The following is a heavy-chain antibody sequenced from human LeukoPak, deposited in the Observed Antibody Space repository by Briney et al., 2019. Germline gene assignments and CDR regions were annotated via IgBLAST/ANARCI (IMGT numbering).Heavy chain of an antibody. V-gene: IGHV1-3*01. Sequence: SVKVSCKASGYTFTSYAMHRVRQAPGQRLEWMGWINAGNGNTKYSQRFQGKVTITRDTSASTAYMELSSLRSEDTAVYYCARDRSSGKNGQWLAYWGQGTLVTVSS. CDR1: GYTFTSYA. D-gene: IGHD6-19*01. J-gene: IGHJ4*02. CDR2: INAGNGNT. CDR3: ARDRSSGKNGQWLAY.